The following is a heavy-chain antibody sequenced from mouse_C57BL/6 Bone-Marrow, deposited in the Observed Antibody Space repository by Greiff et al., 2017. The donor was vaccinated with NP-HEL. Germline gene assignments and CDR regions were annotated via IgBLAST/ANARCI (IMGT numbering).Heavy chain of an antibody. J-gene: IGHJ1*03. V-gene: IGHV1-15*01. CDR3: TRGKTAQATDWYFDV. CDR2: IDPETGGT. D-gene: IGHD3-2*02. Sequence: VKLMESGAELVRPGASVTLSCKASGYTFTDYEMHWVKQTPVHGLEWIGAIDPETGGTAYNQKFKGKAILTADKSSSTAYMELRSLTSEDSAVYYCTRGKTAQATDWYFDVWGTGTTVTVSS. CDR1: GYTFTDYE.